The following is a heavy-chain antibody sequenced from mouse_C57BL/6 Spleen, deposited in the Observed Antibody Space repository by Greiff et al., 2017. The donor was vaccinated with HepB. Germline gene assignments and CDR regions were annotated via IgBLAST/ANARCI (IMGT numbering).Heavy chain of an antibody. V-gene: IGHV5-17*01. CDR2: SSSGSSTI. D-gene: IGHD2-4*01. CDR1: GFTFSDYG. Sequence: EVMLVESGGGLVKPGGSLKLSCAASGFTFSDYGMHWVRQAPEKGLEWVAYSSSGSSTIYYADTVKGRFTISRDNAKNTLFLQMTSLRSEDTAMYYCARDYDYDGFDYWGQGTTLTVSS. J-gene: IGHJ2*01. CDR3: ARDYDYDGFDY.